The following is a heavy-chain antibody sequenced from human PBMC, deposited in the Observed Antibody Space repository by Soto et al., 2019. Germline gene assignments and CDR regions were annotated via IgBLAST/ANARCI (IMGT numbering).Heavy chain of an antibody. D-gene: IGHD3-10*01. Sequence: EVQLVQSGAEGKKPGESLKISCKGSGYSFTSYWIGWVRQMPGKGLEWMGIIYPGDSDTRYSPSFQGLVTISADKSISTAYLQWSSLKASDTAMYYCASLTYYYGSGSYYFAYWGQGTLVTVSS. J-gene: IGHJ4*02. CDR2: IYPGDSDT. CDR1: GYSFTSYW. V-gene: IGHV5-51*03. CDR3: ASLTYYYGSGSYYFAY.